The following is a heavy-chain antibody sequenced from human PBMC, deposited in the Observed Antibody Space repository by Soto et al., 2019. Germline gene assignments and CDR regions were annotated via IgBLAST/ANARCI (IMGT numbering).Heavy chain of an antibody. J-gene: IGHJ5*02. CDR1: GGSSCRHT. Sequence: QVQLVQSGAAVKKPGSSVKVSCKASGGSSCRHTINWVRKAPGQGLEWIGSRIYILGITNYAQKFQGRVTITADKSTSTAYMELSGLRSADTAVYSCARHSNEGYADSGDGRRNHWGQGSRVTVSS. D-gene: IGHD4-17*01. V-gene: IGHV1-69*02. CDR2: RIYILGIT. CDR3: ARHSNEGYADSGDGRRNH.